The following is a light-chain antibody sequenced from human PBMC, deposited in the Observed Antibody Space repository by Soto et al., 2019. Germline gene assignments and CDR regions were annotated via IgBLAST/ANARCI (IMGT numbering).Light chain of an antibody. CDR1: QSVSNN. Sequence: EIVMTQSPATLSVSPGERATLSCRASQSVSNNFAWYQKKPGQAPRLLIYGASTRATGIPARFSGSGSGTEFTLTISSLQSEDFALYYCQQYNNWWTFGQGTRVEIK. CDR3: QQYNNWWT. CDR2: GAS. J-gene: IGKJ1*01. V-gene: IGKV3-15*01.